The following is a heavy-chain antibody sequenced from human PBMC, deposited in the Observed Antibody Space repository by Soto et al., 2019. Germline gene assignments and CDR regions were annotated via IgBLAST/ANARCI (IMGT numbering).Heavy chain of an antibody. D-gene: IGHD6-19*01. V-gene: IGHV4-59*01. J-gene: IGHJ6*02. Sequence: SETLSLTCTVSGGSISSYYWSWIRQPPGKGLEWIGYIYYSGSTNYNPSLKSRVTISVDTSKNQFSLKLSSVTAADTAVYYCASSVAGTPPYGMDVWGQGTTVTVS. CDR2: IYYSGST. CDR3: ASSVAGTPPYGMDV. CDR1: GGSISSYY.